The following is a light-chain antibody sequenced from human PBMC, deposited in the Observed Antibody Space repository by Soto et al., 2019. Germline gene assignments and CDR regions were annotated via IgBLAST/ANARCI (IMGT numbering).Light chain of an antibody. CDR1: SSDVGGYSY. CDR3: ASYTTSSTYV. CDR2: DVS. V-gene: IGLV2-14*01. Sequence: QSALTQPAPGSGSPGKTLAICCTGTSSDVGGYSYVSWYQQQPGKAPKLVISDVSNRPSGVSDRFSGSKSGNTASLTISGLQTEDEADYYCASYTTSSTYVFGTGTKVTVL. J-gene: IGLJ1*01.